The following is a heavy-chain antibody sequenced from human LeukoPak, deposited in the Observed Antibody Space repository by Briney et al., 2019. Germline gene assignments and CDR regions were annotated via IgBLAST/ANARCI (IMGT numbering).Heavy chain of an antibody. Sequence: SVKVSCKASGGTFISHAISWVRQAPGQGLEWMGGIIPIFGTANYAQKFQGRVTITADKSTSTAYMELSSLRSEDTAVYYCARMGVGWLRYNYFDYWGQGTLVTVSS. V-gene: IGHV1-69*06. J-gene: IGHJ4*02. CDR2: IIPIFGTA. CDR3: ARMGVGWLRYNYFDY. D-gene: IGHD5-12*01. CDR1: GGTFISHA.